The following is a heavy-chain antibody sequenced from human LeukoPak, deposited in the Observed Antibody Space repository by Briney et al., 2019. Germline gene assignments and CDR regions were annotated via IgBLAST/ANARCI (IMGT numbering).Heavy chain of an antibody. CDR2: ISAYNGNT. CDR1: GYTFTSYG. D-gene: IGHD2-15*01. CDR3: ARDLGYCSGGSCYSSGLFDY. Sequence: ASVKVSCKASGYTFTSYGISWVRQAPGQGLEWMGWISAYNGNTNYAQKLQGRVTMTTDTSTSTAYVELRSLRSDDTAVYYCARDLGYCSGGSCYSSGLFDYWGQGTLVTVSS. J-gene: IGHJ4*02. V-gene: IGHV1-18*04.